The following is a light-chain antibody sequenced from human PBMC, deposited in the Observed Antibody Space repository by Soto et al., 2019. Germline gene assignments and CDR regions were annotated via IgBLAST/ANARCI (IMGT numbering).Light chain of an antibody. Sequence: DIQVTQSPSTLSASVGDRVIIACRASQTADKWVAWYQQKPGKAPNVLIYAASTLQSGVPSRFSGSGSGTDFTLTISSLQPEDFATYYCQQLNSYPFTFGQGTRLEIK. CDR2: AAS. CDR1: QTADKW. J-gene: IGKJ5*01. V-gene: IGKV1-9*01. CDR3: QQLNSYPFT.